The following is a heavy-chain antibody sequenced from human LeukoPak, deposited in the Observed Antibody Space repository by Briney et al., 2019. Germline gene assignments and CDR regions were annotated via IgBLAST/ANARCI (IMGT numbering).Heavy chain of an antibody. V-gene: IGHV4-59*01. CDR1: GGSISSYY. D-gene: IGHD6-13*01. Sequence: SETLSLTCTVSGGSISSYYWSWIRQPPGRRLEWIGYIYYSGSTNYNPSLKSRVTISVDTSKNQFSLKLSSVTAADTAVYYCARGSLIAAAGPYNWFDPWGQGTLVTVSS. CDR3: ARGSLIAAAGPYNWFDP. CDR2: IYYSGST. J-gene: IGHJ5*02.